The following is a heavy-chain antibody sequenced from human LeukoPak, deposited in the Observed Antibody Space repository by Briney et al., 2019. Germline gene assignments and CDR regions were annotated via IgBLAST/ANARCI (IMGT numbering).Heavy chain of an antibody. CDR2: ISGSGGST. J-gene: IGHJ6*03. CDR3: AKRATANWGSYYYYMDV. Sequence: GGSLRLSCAASGFTFSSYAMSWVRQAPGKGLEWVSAISGSGGSTYYADSVKGRFTISRDNSKNTLYLQMNSLRAEDTAVYYCAKRATANWGSYYYYMDVWGKGTTVTVSS. D-gene: IGHD7-27*01. V-gene: IGHV3-23*01. CDR1: GFTFSSYA.